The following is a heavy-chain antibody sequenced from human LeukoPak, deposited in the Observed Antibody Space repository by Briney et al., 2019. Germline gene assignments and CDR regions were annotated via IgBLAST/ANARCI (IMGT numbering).Heavy chain of an antibody. Sequence: PSPTLSLTCAGSGGSITGFFWASIRQPAGDGLQFIGCIFSRGRANYNPSLQRLVALSMDPSQHPFSLELHSVTPADPGLSFCARVATPDVGSPLDFWGQGILVTVSS. CDR3: ARVATPDVGSPLDF. J-gene: IGHJ4*02. D-gene: IGHD3-16*01. CDR1: GGSITGFF. CDR2: IFSRGRA. V-gene: IGHV4-4*07.